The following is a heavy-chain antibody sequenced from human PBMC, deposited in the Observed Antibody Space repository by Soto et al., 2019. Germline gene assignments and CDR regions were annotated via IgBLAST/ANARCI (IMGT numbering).Heavy chain of an antibody. J-gene: IGHJ4*02. Sequence: PSETLSLTCTVSGGSISSSSYSWGWIRQPPGKGLEWIGSMYYSGSTYYNPSLKSRVTISVDTSKNQFSLKLSSVTAADTAVYYCARREGSGDGIFDYWGQGTLVTVSS. CDR1: GGSISSSSYS. D-gene: IGHD3-10*01. V-gene: IGHV4-39*01. CDR2: MYYSGST. CDR3: ARREGSGDGIFDY.